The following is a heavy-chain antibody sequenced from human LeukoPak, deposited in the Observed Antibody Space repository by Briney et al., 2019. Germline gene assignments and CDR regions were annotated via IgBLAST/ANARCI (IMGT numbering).Heavy chain of an antibody. CDR3: ARRGSGRHFDF. Sequence: GGSLRLSCAASGFTFSDYYMSWIRQAPGKGVGWVSYISGGSSTIYYADSLKGRFTVSRDNAKNSLYLLMNSLRAEDTAVYYCARRGSGRHFDFWGQGTLVTVSS. CDR2: ISGGSSTI. D-gene: IGHD2-15*01. CDR1: GFTFSDYY. V-gene: IGHV3-11*01. J-gene: IGHJ4*02.